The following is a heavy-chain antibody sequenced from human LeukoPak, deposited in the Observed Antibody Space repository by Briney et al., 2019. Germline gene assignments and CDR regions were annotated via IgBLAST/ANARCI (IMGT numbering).Heavy chain of an antibody. D-gene: IGHD3-22*01. J-gene: IGHJ4*02. Sequence: GGSLRLSCVGSGFSFSSHGMHWVHQAPGKGLEWVAFIRYDGSNKYHADSVKGRFTISRDNSKNTLYLQMNSLRPEDTAVYYCAKNSPGISYYSFHYWGQGTLVTVSS. CDR1: GFSFSSHG. CDR2: IRYDGSNK. CDR3: AKNSPGISYYSFHY. V-gene: IGHV3-30*02.